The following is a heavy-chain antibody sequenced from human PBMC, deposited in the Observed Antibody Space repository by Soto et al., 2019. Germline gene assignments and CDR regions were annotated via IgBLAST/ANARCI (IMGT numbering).Heavy chain of an antibody. CDR3: ASRDPGTSVDY. V-gene: IGHV4-4*02. CDR1: GGSFTSNNW. D-gene: IGHD1-7*01. J-gene: IGHJ4*02. Sequence: PSETLSLTCSVSGGSFTSNNWWTWVRQPPGQGLEWIGEIYRTGSTNYNPSLKSRVTISLDKSENQFSLKVTSLTAADTAVYYCASRDPGTSVDYWGQGTLVTVSS. CDR2: IYRTGST.